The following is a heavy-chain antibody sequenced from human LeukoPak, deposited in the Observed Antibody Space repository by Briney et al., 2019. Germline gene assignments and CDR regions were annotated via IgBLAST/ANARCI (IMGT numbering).Heavy chain of an antibody. Sequence: GGSLRLSCAASGFTFSDYYMSWIRQAPGKGLEWVSYISSSGSTKYSADSVKGRFTISRDNAKNSLFLQMKSLRAEDTAVYYCERTRKNYYDSSGLFDYWGQGTLVTVSS. D-gene: IGHD3-22*01. CDR3: ERTRKNYYDSSGLFDY. J-gene: IGHJ4*02. CDR1: GFTFSDYY. V-gene: IGHV3-11*01. CDR2: ISSSGSTK.